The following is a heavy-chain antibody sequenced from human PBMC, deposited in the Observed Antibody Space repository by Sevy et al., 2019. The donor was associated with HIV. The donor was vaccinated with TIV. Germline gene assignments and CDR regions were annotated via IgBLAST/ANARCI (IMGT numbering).Heavy chain of an antibody. CDR3: AKVAVDCSDGTCYSAYYYSVMDV. CDR1: GFTFSNYG. CDR2: ISYDGSNQ. J-gene: IGHJ6*02. V-gene: IGHV3-30*18. D-gene: IGHD2-15*01. Sequence: GGSLRLSCAASGFTFSNYGMHWVRQAPGKGLEWVAVISYDGSNQYYADSVQGRFTISRDNSKNTLYLQMNSLRTEDKAVDYCAKVAVDCSDGTCYSAYYYSVMDVWGQGTTVTVSS.